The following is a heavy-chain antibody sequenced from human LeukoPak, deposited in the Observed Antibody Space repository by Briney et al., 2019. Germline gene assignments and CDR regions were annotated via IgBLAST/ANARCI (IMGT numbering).Heavy chain of an antibody. Sequence: PGGSLRLSCAASGFTFSSYAMHWVRQAPGKGLEWVAVISYDGSNKYYADSVKGRFTISRDNSKNTLYLQMNSLRAEDTAVYYCARSDGYNLPPDYWGQGTLVTVSS. D-gene: IGHD5-24*01. CDR1: GFTFSSYA. J-gene: IGHJ4*02. CDR3: ARSDGYNLPPDY. CDR2: ISYDGSNK. V-gene: IGHV3-30-3*01.